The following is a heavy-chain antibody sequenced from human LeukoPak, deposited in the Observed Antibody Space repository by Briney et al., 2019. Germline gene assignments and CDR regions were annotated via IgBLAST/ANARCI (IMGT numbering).Heavy chain of an antibody. CDR2: ISGSGGST. V-gene: IGHV3-23*01. J-gene: IGHJ3*02. Sequence: GGSLRLSCAASGFTFSSYAMSWVRQAPGKGLEWVSAISGSGGSTYYADSVKGRFTISRDNSKNTLYLQMNSLRAEDTAVYYCAKDPYYDILTGYYRIPDALDIWGQGTMVTVSS. CDR1: GFTFSSYA. D-gene: IGHD3-9*01. CDR3: AKDPYYDILTGYYRIPDALDI.